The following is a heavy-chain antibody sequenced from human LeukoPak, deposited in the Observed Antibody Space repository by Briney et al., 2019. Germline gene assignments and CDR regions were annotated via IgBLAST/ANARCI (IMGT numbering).Heavy chain of an antibody. CDR1: GASIRSYF. CDR3: ARGLVLATDDAFDI. J-gene: IGHJ3*02. Sequence: SETLSLTCSVSGASIRSYFWSWIRQSPGKGLEWIGYVYDNDISNFNPSLESRVTILVDRSKSHFSLKLRSVTAADTAVYYCARGLVLATDDAFDIWGPGTMVTVSS. D-gene: IGHD5-12*01. CDR2: VYDNDIS. V-gene: IGHV4-59*01.